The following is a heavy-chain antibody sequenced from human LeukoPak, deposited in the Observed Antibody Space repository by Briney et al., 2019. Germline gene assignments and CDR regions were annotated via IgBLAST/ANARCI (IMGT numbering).Heavy chain of an antibody. D-gene: IGHD3-10*01. J-gene: IGHJ4*02. V-gene: IGHV5-51*01. CDR3: ARRPTNYYGFDY. CDR1: GYSFSTYW. CDR2: IYPGDSDT. Sequence: GESLKISCKASGYSFSTYWIGWVRQMPGKGLEWMGIIYPGDSDTRYRTSFQGQVTISADKSTGTAYLQWSSLRASDTAIYYCARRPTNYYGFDYWGQGTLVTVSS.